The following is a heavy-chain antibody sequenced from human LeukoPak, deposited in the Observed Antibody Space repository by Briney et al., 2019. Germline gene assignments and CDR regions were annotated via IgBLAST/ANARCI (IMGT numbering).Heavy chain of an antibody. V-gene: IGHV3-30-3*01. CDR1: GFTFSSYA. CDR3: AKDLWAAAGYFDY. J-gene: IGHJ4*02. CDR2: ISYDGSNK. D-gene: IGHD6-13*01. Sequence: GGSLRLSCAASGFTFSSYAMHWVRQAPGKGLEWVAVISYDGSNKYYADSVKGRFTISRDNSKNTLYLQMNSLRAEDTAVFYCAKDLWAAAGYFDYWGQGTLVTVSS.